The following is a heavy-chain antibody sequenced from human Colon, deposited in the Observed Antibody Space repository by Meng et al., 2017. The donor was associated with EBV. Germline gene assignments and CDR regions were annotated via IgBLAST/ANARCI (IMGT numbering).Heavy chain of an antibody. CDR2: IYYSGST. D-gene: IGHD4-17*01. Sequence: VPPRASGPGLVKPSQTLSLPCPVSGGSISSGNHYWSWIRQHPGKGLEYIGYIYYSGSTYYNPSLKSRVIISVDTSKNQFSLRLNSVTAADTAVYYCASLYGDSSVWYLDLWGRGTLVTVSS. CDR1: GGSISSGNHY. V-gene: IGHV4-31*03. J-gene: IGHJ2*01. CDR3: ASLYGDSSVWYLDL.